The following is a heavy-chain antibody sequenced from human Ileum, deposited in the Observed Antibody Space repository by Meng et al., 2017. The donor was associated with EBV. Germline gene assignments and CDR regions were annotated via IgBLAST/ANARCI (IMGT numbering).Heavy chain of an antibody. V-gene: IGHV4-28*01. J-gene: IGHJ4*02. Sequence: QVQLQESGPGLVKPSDTLSLTCAVSGYPISSTNWWGWIRQPPGKGLEWIGYLYYSGSTSYNPSLKSRVTMSVDTSKNQFSLNLNSVTAVDTAVYYCARNVPGTSAYYDWGQGTLVTVSS. D-gene: IGHD3-22*01. CDR2: LYYSGST. CDR3: ARNVPGTSAYYD. CDR1: GYPISSTNW.